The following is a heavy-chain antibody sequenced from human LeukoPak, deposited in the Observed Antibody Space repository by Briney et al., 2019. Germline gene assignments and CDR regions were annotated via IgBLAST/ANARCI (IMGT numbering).Heavy chain of an antibody. J-gene: IGHJ4*02. Sequence: ASVKVSCKASGYTFTNYGTTWVRQAPGQGLEGMGWISGYQGSTKYAQNFQGRVTMTIDTSTSTAYMDLRSLRSDDTAIYFCARSDLGTITAGPFNWGQGTLVAVSS. D-gene: IGHD5-24*01. CDR1: GYTFTNYG. CDR2: ISGYQGST. CDR3: ARSDLGTITAGPFN. V-gene: IGHV1-18*01.